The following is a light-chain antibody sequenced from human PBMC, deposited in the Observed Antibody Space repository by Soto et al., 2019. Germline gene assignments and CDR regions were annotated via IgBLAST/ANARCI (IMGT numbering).Light chain of an antibody. CDR1: QTISSW. CDR3: QHYNSYSEA. CDR2: KAS. Sequence: DIQMTQSPSTLSGSVGDRVTITCRASQTISSWLAWYQQKPGKAPKLLLYKASTLKSGVPSRFSGSGSGTEFTRTISCLQPDDFATYYCQHYNSYSEAFGQGTKVELK. J-gene: IGKJ1*01. V-gene: IGKV1-5*03.